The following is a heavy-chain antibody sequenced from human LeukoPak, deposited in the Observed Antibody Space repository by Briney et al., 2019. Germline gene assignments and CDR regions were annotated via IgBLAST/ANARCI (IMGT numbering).Heavy chain of an antibody. J-gene: IGHJ4*02. CDR3: AKGLGYCSSTSCQRFDY. CDR2: ISWNSGSI. Sequence: GGSLRLSCAASGFTFDDYAMHWVRQAPGKGLEWVSGISWNSGSIGYADSVKGRFTISRDNAKNSLYLQMNSLKAVDTALYYCAKGLGYCSSTSCQRFDYWGQGTLVTVSS. CDR1: GFTFDDYA. V-gene: IGHV3-9*01. D-gene: IGHD2-2*01.